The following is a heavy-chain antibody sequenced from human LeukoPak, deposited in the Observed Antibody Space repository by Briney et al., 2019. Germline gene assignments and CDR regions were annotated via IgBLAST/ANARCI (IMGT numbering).Heavy chain of an antibody. CDR1: GFTFSGSA. J-gene: IGHJ4*02. V-gene: IGHV3-73*01. Sequence: PGGSLRLSCAASGFTFSGSAMHWVCQASGRGLEWVGRIRSKANSYATAYAASVKGRFTISRDDSKNTAYLQMNSLKTEDTAVYYCTTPSSSSNYWGQGTLVTVSS. CDR2: IRSKANSYAT. CDR3: TTPSSSSNY. D-gene: IGHD6-6*01.